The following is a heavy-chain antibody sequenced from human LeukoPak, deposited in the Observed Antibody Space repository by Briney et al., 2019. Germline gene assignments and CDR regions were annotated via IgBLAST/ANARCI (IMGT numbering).Heavy chain of an antibody. J-gene: IGHJ4*02. V-gene: IGHV3-23*01. CDR2: ISGSGGST. D-gene: IGHD2-15*01. CDR3: AKDPRSHCSGGSCYPDY. CDR1: GFTFSSYA. Sequence: GGSLRLSCAASGFTFSSYAMSWVRQAPGKELEWVSAISGSGGSTYYADSVKGRFTISRDKSKTTLYRQMKSLRAEETTVYYCAKDPRSHCSGGSCYPDYWGQGTLVTVSS.